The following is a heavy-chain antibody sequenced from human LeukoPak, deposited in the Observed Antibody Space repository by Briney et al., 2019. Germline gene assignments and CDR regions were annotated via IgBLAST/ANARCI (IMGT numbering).Heavy chain of an antibody. CDR2: ISGSGGST. V-gene: IGHV3-23*01. J-gene: IGHJ3*02. CDR1: GFTFINYA. D-gene: IGHD5-12*01. CDR3: AKDWGYSGYDFAMGRNAFDI. Sequence: GGSLRHSLAAPGFTFINYAIGGFRPAPGRGLEWVSVISGSGGSTYYADSVRGGFTISRDNSKNTLYLQMNSLRAEDTAVYYCAKDWGYSGYDFAMGRNAFDIWGQGTMVTVSS.